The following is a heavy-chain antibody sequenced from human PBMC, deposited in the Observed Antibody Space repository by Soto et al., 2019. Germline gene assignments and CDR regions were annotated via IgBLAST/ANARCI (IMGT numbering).Heavy chain of an antibody. J-gene: IGHJ5*02. Sequence: QVPLVQSGAEVKKPGASVKVSCKASGYTFTSHKINWVRQATGQGLEWMGWMDPDSGKTAYVQKFQGTVTMTRNSSLGTASMELTRLPSEDTAMHSCACKHADYWGSFTWFDPWGQGTLVNVAS. V-gene: IGHV1-8*01. D-gene: IGHD3-3*01. CDR3: ACKHADYWGSFTWFDP. CDR2: MDPDSGKT. CDR1: GYTFTSHK.